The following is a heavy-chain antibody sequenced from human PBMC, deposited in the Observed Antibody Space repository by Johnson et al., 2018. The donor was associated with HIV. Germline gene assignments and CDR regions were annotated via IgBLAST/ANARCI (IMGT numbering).Heavy chain of an antibody. D-gene: IGHD2-21*01. V-gene: IGHV3-48*04. CDR1: GFTFSNYG. CDR3: ARHTGYDAFDI. J-gene: IGHJ3*02. Sequence: VQLVESGGGVVQPGRSLRLSCAASGFTFSNYGMHWIRQAPGKGLEWVSNISSGGSVRYYADSVRGRFTISRDNAENSLYLQMNSLRAEDTAVYYCARHTGYDAFDIWGQGTMVTVSS. CDR2: ISSGGSVR.